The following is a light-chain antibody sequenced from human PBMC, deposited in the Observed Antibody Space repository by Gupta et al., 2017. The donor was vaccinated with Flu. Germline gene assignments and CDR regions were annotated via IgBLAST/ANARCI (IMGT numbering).Light chain of an antibody. CDR2: EVS. Sequence: QPALTQPGSVSGSPGQSITISCTGTSSDVGGYNYVSWYQQHPGKAPKLMIYEVSNRPSGVSNRFSGSKSGNTASLTISGLQAEDEADYYCSSYTSSSLWVFGGGTKLTVL. CDR3: SSYTSSSLWV. J-gene: IGLJ3*02. V-gene: IGLV2-14*01. CDR1: SSDVGGYNY.